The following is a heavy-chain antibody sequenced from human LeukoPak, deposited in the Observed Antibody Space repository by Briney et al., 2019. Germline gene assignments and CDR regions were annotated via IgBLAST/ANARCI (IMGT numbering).Heavy chain of an antibody. CDR3: ARFSGNYWELDY. CDR2: ISSSSSYT. V-gene: IGHV3-11*03. J-gene: IGHJ4*02. CDR1: GFTFSDYY. Sequence: GGSLRLSCAASGFTFSDYYMSWIRQAPGKGLEWLSYISSSSSYTNYADSVKGRFTISRDNAKNSLYLQMNSPRAEDTAVYYCARFSGNYWELDYWGQGTLVTVSS. D-gene: IGHD1-26*01.